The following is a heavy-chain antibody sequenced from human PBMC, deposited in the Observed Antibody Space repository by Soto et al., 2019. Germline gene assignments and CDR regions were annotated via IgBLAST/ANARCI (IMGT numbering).Heavy chain of an antibody. V-gene: IGHV4-34*01. D-gene: IGHD3-10*01. CDR2: INHSGST. CDR3: ARALWFGEFAS. J-gene: IGHJ5*02. CDR1: GGSFSGYY. Sequence: SETLSLTCAVYGGSFSGYYWSWIRQPPGKGLEWIGEINHSGSTNYNPSLKSRVTISVDTSKNQFSLKLSSVTAADTAVYYCARALWFGEFASWGQGTLVTVSS.